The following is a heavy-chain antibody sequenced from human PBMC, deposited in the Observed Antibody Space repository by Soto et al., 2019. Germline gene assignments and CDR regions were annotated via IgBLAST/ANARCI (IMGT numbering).Heavy chain of an antibody. Sequence: QVQLQESGPGLVKSSQTLSLTCTVSGGSISSGAYYWSWIRQHPGKDLEWIGYINYSGTTYLSPSLQSGGTMSVDTSKNQFSLRLRSVTAADTAVYFCARVSGNAFDVWGQGTMVSVSS. CDR2: INYSGTT. V-gene: IGHV4-31*03. CDR3: ARVSGNAFDV. D-gene: IGHD3-10*01. CDR1: GGSISSGAYY. J-gene: IGHJ3*01.